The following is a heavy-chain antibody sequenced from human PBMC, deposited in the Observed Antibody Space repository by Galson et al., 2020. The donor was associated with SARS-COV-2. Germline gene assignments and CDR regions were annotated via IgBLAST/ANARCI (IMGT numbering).Heavy chain of an antibody. Sequence: SETLSLTCAISGDSVSSNSAAWNWIRQSPSRGLEWLGRTYYRSKWYNDYAVSVKSRITINPDTSKNQFSLQLNSVTPEDTAVYYCARDARIAARPPYYGMDVWGQGTTVTVSS. D-gene: IGHD6-6*01. J-gene: IGHJ6*02. CDR2: TYYRSKWYN. CDR3: ARDARIAARPPYYGMDV. CDR1: GDSVSSNSAA. V-gene: IGHV6-1*01.